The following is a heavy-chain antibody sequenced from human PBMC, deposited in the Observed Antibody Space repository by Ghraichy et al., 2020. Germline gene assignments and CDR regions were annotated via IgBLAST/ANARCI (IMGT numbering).Heavy chain of an antibody. CDR1: GFTFDDYA. CDR3: AKGKGRYCSSTSCYGLDY. D-gene: IGHD2-2*01. CDR2: ISWNSGSI. Sequence: GGSLRLSCAASGFTFDDYAMHWVRQAPGKGLEWVSGISWNSGSIGYADSVKGRFTISRDNAKNSLYLQMNSLRAEDTALYYCAKGKGRYCSSTSCYGLDYWGQGTLVTVSS. V-gene: IGHV3-9*01. J-gene: IGHJ4*02.